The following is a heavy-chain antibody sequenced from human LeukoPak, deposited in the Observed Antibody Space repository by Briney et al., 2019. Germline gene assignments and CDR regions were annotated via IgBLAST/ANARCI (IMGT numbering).Heavy chain of an antibody. CDR3: ASPRYDGSGSCSGLDY. CDR1: GFTFSTYW. J-gene: IGHJ4*02. CDR2: ISTDGSST. D-gene: IGHD3-10*01. Sequence: GGSLRLSCAASGFTFSTYWMHWVRQAPGKGLVWVSHISTDGSSTSYADSVKGRFTISRDNAKDTLYLQMSSLRAEDTAVYYCASPRYDGSGSCSGLDYWGQGTLVTVSS. V-gene: IGHV3-74*01.